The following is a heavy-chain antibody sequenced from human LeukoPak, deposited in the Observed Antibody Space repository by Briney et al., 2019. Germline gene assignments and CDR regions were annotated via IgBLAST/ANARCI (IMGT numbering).Heavy chain of an antibody. Sequence: SETLSLTCAVYGGSFSGYYWSLIRQPPGKGLEWIGEINHSGSTNYNPSLKSRVTISVDTSKNQFSLKLSSVTAADTAVYYCARSQSYYDFWSGPTGDAFDIWGQGTMVTVSS. CDR1: GGSFSGYY. CDR2: INHSGST. CDR3: ARSQSYYDFWSGPTGDAFDI. J-gene: IGHJ3*02. V-gene: IGHV4-34*01. D-gene: IGHD3-3*01.